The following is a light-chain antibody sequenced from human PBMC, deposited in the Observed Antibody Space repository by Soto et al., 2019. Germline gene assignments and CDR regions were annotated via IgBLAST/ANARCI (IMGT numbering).Light chain of an antibody. CDR2: GNN. CDR3: QSYDSSLSGYV. CDR1: SANIGAAYN. V-gene: IGLV1-40*01. J-gene: IGLJ1*01. Sequence: QSVLTEAPGGSGAIGKRVTISCTGSSANIGAAYNVDWYQQLPGTAPKLLIYGNNNRPSGVPARFSGSKSGTSASLAIAGLQAEDEGDYYCQSYDSSLSGYVFGTGTKVTVL.